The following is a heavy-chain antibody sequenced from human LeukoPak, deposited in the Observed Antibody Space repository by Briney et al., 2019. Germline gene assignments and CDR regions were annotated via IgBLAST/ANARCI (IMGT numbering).Heavy chain of an antibody. CDR2: IIPIFGTA. Sequence: SVKVSCKASGGTFSSYAISWVRQAPGQGLEWMGGIIPIFGTANYAQKFQGRVTITTDESTSTAYMELSSLRSEDTAVYYCASDRYGIAVAGTIDYWGQGTLVTVSS. D-gene: IGHD6-19*01. V-gene: IGHV1-69*05. CDR1: GGTFSSYA. CDR3: ASDRYGIAVAGTIDY. J-gene: IGHJ4*02.